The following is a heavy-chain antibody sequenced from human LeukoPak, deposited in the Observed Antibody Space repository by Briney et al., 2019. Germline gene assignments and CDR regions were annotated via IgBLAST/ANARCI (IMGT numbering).Heavy chain of an antibody. Sequence: PSETLSLTCTVSGGSISSYYWSWIRQPPGKGLEWIGYIYYSGSTNYNPSLKSRVTISVDTSKNQFSLKLSSVTAADTAVYYCAREWRGSYYYYYMDVWGKGTTVTVSS. V-gene: IGHV4-59*01. CDR3: AREWRGSYYYYYMDV. CDR2: IYYSGST. CDR1: GGSISSYY. D-gene: IGHD2-15*01. J-gene: IGHJ6*03.